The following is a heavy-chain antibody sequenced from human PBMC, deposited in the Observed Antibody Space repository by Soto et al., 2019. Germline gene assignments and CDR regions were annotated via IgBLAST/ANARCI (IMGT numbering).Heavy chain of an antibody. V-gene: IGHV4-4*07. Sequence: SETLSLTCTVSGGSISGYYWNWIRQPAGKGLEWIGRMYNSERTNYNPSLKSRVTMSMDTSKNQFSLKLTSVTAADTAVYYCAREPLAHSYFDLWGQGTLVTVSS. CDR1: GGSISGYY. J-gene: IGHJ4*02. CDR3: AREPLAHSYFDL. CDR2: MYNSERT.